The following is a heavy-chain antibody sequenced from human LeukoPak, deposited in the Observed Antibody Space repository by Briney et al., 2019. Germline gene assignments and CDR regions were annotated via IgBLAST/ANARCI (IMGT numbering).Heavy chain of an antibody. J-gene: IGHJ6*02. CDR3: ARFPNTAMVMGLEYYYYGMDV. CDR1: GFTFSSYG. V-gene: IGHV3-33*01. D-gene: IGHD5-18*01. Sequence: PGRSLRLSCAASGFTFSSYGMHWVRQAPGKGLEWVAVIWYDGSNKYYADSVKGRFTISRDNSKNTLYLQMNSLRAEDTAVYYCARFPNTAMVMGLEYYYYGMDVWGQGTTVTVSS. CDR2: IWYDGSNK.